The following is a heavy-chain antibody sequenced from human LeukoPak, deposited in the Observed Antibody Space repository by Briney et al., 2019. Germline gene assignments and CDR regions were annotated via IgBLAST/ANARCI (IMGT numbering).Heavy chain of an antibody. V-gene: IGHV3-48*01. D-gene: IGHD3-3*01. CDR2: ISSSSSTI. Sequence: GGSLRLSCAASGFTFSSYSMNWVRQAPGKGLEWVSYISSSSSTIYYADSVKGRFTISRDNAKNSLYLQMNSLRAEDTAVYYCAKVVYDFWSGYYFHYYYGMDVWGQGTTVTVSS. CDR3: AKVVYDFWSGYYFHYYYGMDV. CDR1: GFTFSSYS. J-gene: IGHJ6*02.